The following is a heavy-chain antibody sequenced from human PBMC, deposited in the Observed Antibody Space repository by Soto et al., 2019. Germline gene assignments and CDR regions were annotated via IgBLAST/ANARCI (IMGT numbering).Heavy chain of an antibody. D-gene: IGHD1-26*01. Sequence: EVQLLESGGGLVQPGGSLRLSCAASGFTFSNYAMTWVRQAPGKGLERVSAISGSGGSTYYADSVKGRFTISRDNSKNTLYLQMDSLRAEDTAVYYCANPPPTMESTIYYYYGMDVWGQGTTVTVSS. CDR2: ISGSGGST. J-gene: IGHJ6*02. CDR3: ANPPPTMESTIYYYYGMDV. CDR1: GFTFSNYA. V-gene: IGHV3-23*01.